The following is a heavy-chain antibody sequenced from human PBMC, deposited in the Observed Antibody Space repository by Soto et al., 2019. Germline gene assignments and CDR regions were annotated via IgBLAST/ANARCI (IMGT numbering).Heavy chain of an antibody. Sequence: PSETLSLTCAVYGGSFSGYYWSWIRQPPGKGLEWIGEINHSGSTNYNPSLKSRVTISVDTSKNQFSLKLSSVTAADTAVYYCAWISRSLDPYTSNIWGQGTLVTVSS. CDR1: GGSFSGYY. CDR3: AWISRSLDPYTSNI. CDR2: INHSGST. D-gene: IGHD2-2*03. J-gene: IGHJ4*02. V-gene: IGHV4-34*01.